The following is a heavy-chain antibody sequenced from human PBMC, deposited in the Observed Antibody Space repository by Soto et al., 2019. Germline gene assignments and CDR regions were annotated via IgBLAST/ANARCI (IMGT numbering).Heavy chain of an antibody. Sequence: QITLKESGPTLVKPTQTLTLTCTFSGFSLSTSGVGVGWIRQPPGKALAWLALIYWDNDKRYSPSLKSRATITKDNSKNQVVLTMTKLDPVDTGTYSWVHNGVVVGGFFDYWGHGTLVTVSS. CDR2: IYWDNDK. CDR1: GFSLSTSGVG. D-gene: IGHD2-21*01. CDR3: VHNGVVVGGFFDY. J-gene: IGHJ4*01. V-gene: IGHV2-5*02.